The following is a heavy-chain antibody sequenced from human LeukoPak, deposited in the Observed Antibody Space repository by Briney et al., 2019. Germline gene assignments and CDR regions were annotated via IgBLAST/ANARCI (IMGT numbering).Heavy chain of an antibody. Sequence: PSETLSLTCAVYGGSFSGYYWSWIRQPPGKGLEWIGEINHSGSTNYNPSLKSRVTISVDTSKNQFSLKLSSVTAADTALYYCARHWWLRRYYYYMDVWGKGTTVTISS. CDR1: GGSFSGYY. CDR3: ARHWWLRRYYYYMDV. V-gene: IGHV4-34*01. J-gene: IGHJ6*03. D-gene: IGHD2-15*01. CDR2: INHSGST.